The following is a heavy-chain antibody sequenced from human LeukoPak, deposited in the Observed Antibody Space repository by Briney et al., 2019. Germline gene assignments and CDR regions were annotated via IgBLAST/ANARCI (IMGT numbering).Heavy chain of an antibody. CDR3: ARERSILRLFALDV. CDR2: IGTTGDT. Sequence: TGGSLRLSCAVSGFTFSTYDMHWVRHVTGKGLEWVSGIGTTGDTYYSGSVKGRFTISREDAKNSVYLQMNSLRAGDTAVYYCARERSILRLFALDVWGQGTTVTVSS. D-gene: IGHD1-26*01. CDR1: GFTFSTYD. V-gene: IGHV3-13*01. J-gene: IGHJ6*01.